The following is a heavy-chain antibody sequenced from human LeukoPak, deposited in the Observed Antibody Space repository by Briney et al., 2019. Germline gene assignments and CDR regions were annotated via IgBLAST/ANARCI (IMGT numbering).Heavy chain of an antibody. V-gene: IGHV3-23*01. CDR1: GFTFSSYA. CDR2: ISNSGGDT. D-gene: IGHD2-15*01. Sequence: PGGSLRLSCAASGFTFSSYAMSWVRQAPEKGLEWVAAISNSGGDTFYSDSGKGRFTIARDNSKNTLYLQMNSLRVDDTAVYYCAQQLGYCSGGTCYFTYWGQGTLVTVSS. J-gene: IGHJ1*01. CDR3: AQQLGYCSGGTCYFTY.